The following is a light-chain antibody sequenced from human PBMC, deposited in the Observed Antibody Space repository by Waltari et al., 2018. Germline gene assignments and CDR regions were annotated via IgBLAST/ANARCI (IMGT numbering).Light chain of an antibody. V-gene: IGKV1-16*02. CDR3: QQYDTHPFT. CDR2: ATS. CDR1: QAIRNY. J-gene: IGKJ3*01. Sequence: DIQMTQSPSSLSASVGDRVTITCRASQAIRNYLAWFQHKPGQAPKTLIYATSNLQSGVPGKFSGSGSGTDFTLTISSLQPEDSATYYCQQYDTHPFTFGPVTKVEIK.